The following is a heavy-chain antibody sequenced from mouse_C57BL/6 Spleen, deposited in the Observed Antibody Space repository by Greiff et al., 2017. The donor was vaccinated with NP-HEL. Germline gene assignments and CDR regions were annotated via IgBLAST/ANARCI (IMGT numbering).Heavy chain of an antibody. CDR3: ARFTTVVPHWYFDV. V-gene: IGHV1-26*01. Sequence: EVQLQQSGPELVKPGASVKISCKASGYTFTDYYMNWVKQSHGKSLEWIGDINPNNGGTSYNQKFKGKATLTVDKSSSTAYMELRSLTSEDSAVYYCARFTTVVPHWYFDVWGTGTTVTVSS. CDR2: INPNNGGT. CDR1: GYTFTDYY. D-gene: IGHD1-1*01. J-gene: IGHJ1*03.